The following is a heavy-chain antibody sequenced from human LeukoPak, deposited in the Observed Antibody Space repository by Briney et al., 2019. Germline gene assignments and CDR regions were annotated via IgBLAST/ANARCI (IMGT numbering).Heavy chain of an antibody. J-gene: IGHJ3*02. CDR1: GGTFSSYA. CDR3: AREGSGYSGPAFDI. V-gene: IGHV1-69*13. CDR2: IIPIFGTA. Sequence: SVTASCKASGGTFSSYAISWVRQAPGQGLEWMGGIIPIFGTANYAQKFQGRVTITADESTSTAYMELSSLRSEDTAVYYCAREGSGYSGPAFDIWGQGTMVTVSS. D-gene: IGHD3-22*01.